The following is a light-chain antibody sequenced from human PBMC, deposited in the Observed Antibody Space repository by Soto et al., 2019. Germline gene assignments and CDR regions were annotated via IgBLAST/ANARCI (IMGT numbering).Light chain of an antibody. J-gene: IGKJ4*01. V-gene: IGKV3-11*01. CDR3: QQLGT. CDR2: DAS. Sequence: EIVFTQSPATLSLSPGERATLSCRASQSVSSYLAWYQQKPGQAPRLLIYDASNRATGIPARFSGSASGTDFTLTIRRLEPEDFAVYYCQQLGTFGGGTKVDIK. CDR1: QSVSSY.